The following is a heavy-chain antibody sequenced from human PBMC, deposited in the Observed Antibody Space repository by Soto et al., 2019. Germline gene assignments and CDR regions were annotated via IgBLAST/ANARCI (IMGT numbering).Heavy chain of an antibody. J-gene: IGHJ6*02. CDR2: IYSTENT. D-gene: IGHD2-2*03. V-gene: IGHV4-39*01. CDR1: GGSVSSNSYS. Sequence: QLPLQESGPGLVKPSETLSLTCTVSGGSVSSNSYSWGWIRQSPGKGLEWIGIIYSTENTYYHPSPVSRATISADTSMNEFSLRLSSVTATDTAVYYCARLNGYCVSTGCHGYYGMDVWGQGTTVTVSS. CDR3: ARLNGYCVSTGCHGYYGMDV.